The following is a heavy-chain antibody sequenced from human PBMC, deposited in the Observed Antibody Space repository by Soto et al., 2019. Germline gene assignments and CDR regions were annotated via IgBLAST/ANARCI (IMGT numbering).Heavy chain of an antibody. Sequence: SETLSLTCTVSGGSISSSSYYWGWIRQPPGKGLEWIGSIYYSGSTYYNPSLKSRVTISVDTSKNQFSLKLSSVTAADTAVYYCASGIRIVDFDYWGQGTLVTVSS. D-gene: IGHD2-15*01. CDR1: GGSISSSSYY. J-gene: IGHJ4*02. CDR2: IYYSGST. V-gene: IGHV4-39*01. CDR3: ASGIRIVDFDY.